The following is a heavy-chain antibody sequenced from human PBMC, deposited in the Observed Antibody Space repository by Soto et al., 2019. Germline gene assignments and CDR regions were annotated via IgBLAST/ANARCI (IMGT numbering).Heavy chain of an antibody. Sequence: QVQLVESGGGVVQPGRSLRLSCAASGFTFSSYGMHWVRQAPGKGLEWVAVISYDGSNKYYADSVKGRFTISRDNSKNTLYLQMNSLRAEDTAVYYCADGDPGAFDIWGQGTMVTVSS. V-gene: IGHV3-30*03. D-gene: IGHD4-17*01. CDR2: ISYDGSNK. CDR3: ADGDPGAFDI. J-gene: IGHJ3*02. CDR1: GFTFSSYG.